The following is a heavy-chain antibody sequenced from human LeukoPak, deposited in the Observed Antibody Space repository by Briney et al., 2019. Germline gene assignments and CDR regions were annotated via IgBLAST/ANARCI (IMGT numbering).Heavy chain of an antibody. CDR2: VSPSHTTR. V-gene: IGHV1-18*01. J-gene: IGHJ3*02. D-gene: IGHD1-26*01. CDR3: ARYYILPLETDNGDGFAI. CDR1: GYTFRQYS. Sequence: ASVKVSCKASGYTFRQYSISWVRQAPGKGFEWMGWVSPSHTTRVYAQEFQGRVTMTADTNTNTVSMELRSLRFDDTAVYFCARYYILPLETDNGDGFAIWGQGTVVTVSS.